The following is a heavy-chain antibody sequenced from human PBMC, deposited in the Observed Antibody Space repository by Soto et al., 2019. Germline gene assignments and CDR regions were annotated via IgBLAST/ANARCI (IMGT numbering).Heavy chain of an antibody. Sequence: QVQLVQSGAEVKKPGSSVTVSCKASGGTFSSYTISWVRQAPGQGLEWMGGIIPIFGTANYAQKFQGRVTITADESTSTAYMELSSRRSEATAVYYCARGNHRWLQLWYFALWGRGTLVTVSS. CDR2: IIPIFGTA. V-gene: IGHV1-69*12. D-gene: IGHD5-12*01. CDR1: GGTFSSYT. CDR3: ARGNHRWLQLWYFAL. J-gene: IGHJ2*01.